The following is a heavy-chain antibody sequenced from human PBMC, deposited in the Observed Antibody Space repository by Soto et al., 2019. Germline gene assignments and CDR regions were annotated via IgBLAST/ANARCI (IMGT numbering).Heavy chain of an antibody. CDR3: ARDLSPLIAAAGIGY. J-gene: IGHJ4*02. V-gene: IGHV3-33*01. CDR1: GFTFSSYG. D-gene: IGHD6-13*01. CDR2: IWYDGSNK. Sequence: QVQLVESGGGVVQPRRSLRLSCAASGFTFSSYGMHWVRQAPGKGLEWVAVIWYDGSNKYYADSVKGRFTISRDNSKNTLYLQMNSLRAEDTAVYYCARDLSPLIAAAGIGYWGQGTLVTVSS.